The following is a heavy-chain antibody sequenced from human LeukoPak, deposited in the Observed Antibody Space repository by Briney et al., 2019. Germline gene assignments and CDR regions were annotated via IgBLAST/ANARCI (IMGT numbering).Heavy chain of an antibody. V-gene: IGHV1-8*02. CDR3: ARFRRLSINWFDP. D-gene: IGHD3-16*02. CDR2: MNPNSGNT. Sequence: GASVKVSCKASGYTFTSYGISWVRQAPGQGLEWMGWMNPNSGNTGYAQKFQGRVTMTRNTSISTAYMELSSLRSEDTAVYYCARFRRLSINWFDPWGQGTLVTVSS. CDR1: GYTFTSYG. J-gene: IGHJ5*02.